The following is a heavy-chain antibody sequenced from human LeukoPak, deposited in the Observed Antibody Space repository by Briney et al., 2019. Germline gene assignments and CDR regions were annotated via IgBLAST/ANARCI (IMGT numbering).Heavy chain of an antibody. V-gene: IGHV3-21*01. CDR3: ARDTEYSGSYYVNY. CDR2: ISSSSSYI. CDR1: GFTFSSYS. Sequence: GGSLRLSCAASGFTFSSYSMNWVRQAPGKGLEWVSSISSSSSYIYYADSVKGRFTISRDNAKNSLYLQMNSLRAEDTAVYYCARDTEYSGSYYVNYWGQGTLVTVSS. D-gene: IGHD1-26*01. J-gene: IGHJ4*02.